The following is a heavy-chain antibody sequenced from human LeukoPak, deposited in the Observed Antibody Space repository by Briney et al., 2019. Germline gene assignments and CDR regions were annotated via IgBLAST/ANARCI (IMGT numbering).Heavy chain of an antibody. CDR3: ARGSRSFDWLRSYFDF. Sequence: ATVKISCKASGYTFNDYYIHWVQQAPGKGLEWMGRVDVEDGDTINAEKFQGRVTITADTSTDTAYMDLSSLRSFDTAVYYCARGSRSFDWLRSYFDFWGQGTLVSVSS. CDR1: GYTFNDYY. J-gene: IGHJ4*02. V-gene: IGHV1-69-2*01. CDR2: VDVEDGDT. D-gene: IGHD3-9*01.